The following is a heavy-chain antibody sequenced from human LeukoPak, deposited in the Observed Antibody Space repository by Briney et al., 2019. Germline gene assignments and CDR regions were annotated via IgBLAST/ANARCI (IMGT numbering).Heavy chain of an antibody. CDR1: GFTFGDYR. CDR3: ARAFGGSYYDGIDY. CDR2: INSDGSST. J-gene: IGHJ4*02. Sequence: GGSLRLSCAASGFTFGDYRMHWVRQAPGKGLVWVPRINSDGSSTNYADSVRGRFTISRDNAKNTLFLQMNSLRAEDTAVYYCARAFGGSYYDGIDYWGQGTLVTVSS. V-gene: IGHV3-74*01. D-gene: IGHD1-26*01.